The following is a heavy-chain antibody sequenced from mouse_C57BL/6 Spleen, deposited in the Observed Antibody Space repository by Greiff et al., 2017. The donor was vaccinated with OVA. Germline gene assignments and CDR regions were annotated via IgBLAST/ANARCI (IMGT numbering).Heavy chain of an antibody. CDR3: ARDLGTTALGYFDV. J-gene: IGHJ1*03. D-gene: IGHD1-2*01. CDR2: ISDGGSYT. V-gene: IGHV5-4*01. CDR1: GFTFSSYA. Sequence: EVMLVESGGGLVKPGGSLKLSCAASGFTFSSYAMSWVRQTPEKRLEWVATISDGGSYTYYPDNVKGRFTISRDNAKNNLYLQMSHLKSEDTAMYYCARDLGTTALGYFDVWGTGTTVTVSS.